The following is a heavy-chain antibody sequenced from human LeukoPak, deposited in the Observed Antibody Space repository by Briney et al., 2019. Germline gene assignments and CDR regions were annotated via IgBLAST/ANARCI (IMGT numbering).Heavy chain of an antibody. CDR1: GGSISSYY. V-gene: IGHV4-39*01. J-gene: IGHJ4*02. D-gene: IGHD1-26*01. CDR2: IYYSGSA. Sequence: PSETLSLTCTVSGGSISSYYWGWIRPPPGKGLEWIGSIYYSGSAYYHPSLKSRVTISVDTSKNQFCLKLSSVAGAGTAVYCCARPEKDGSYHYWGRGTLVTVSS. CDR3: ARPEKDGSYHY.